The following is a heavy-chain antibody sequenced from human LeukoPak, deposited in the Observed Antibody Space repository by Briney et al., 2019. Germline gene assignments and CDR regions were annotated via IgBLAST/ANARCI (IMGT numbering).Heavy chain of an antibody. CDR2: IYYSGSS. J-gene: IGHJ5*02. V-gene: IGHV4-59*11. CDR1: GGSISSHY. CDR3: ARLYDSSGYTNWLDP. D-gene: IGHD3-22*01. Sequence: SETLSLTCPVSGGSISSHYWSWIRQPPGKGLEWIGYIYYSGSSKYNPSLKSRVTISVDTSKNQFSLKLSSVTAADTAVYYCARLYDSSGYTNWLDPWGQGTLVTVSS.